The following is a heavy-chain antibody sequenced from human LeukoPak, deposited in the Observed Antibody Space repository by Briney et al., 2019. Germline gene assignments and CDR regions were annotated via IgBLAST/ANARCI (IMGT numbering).Heavy chain of an antibody. CDR2: IGRSGTTI. CDR1: GFTFSDYT. Sequence: GGSLRLSCAASGFTFSDYTMNWVRQAPGKGLEWVSFIGRSGTTIYYADSVKGRFTCSRDNAKNSLHLQMNSLRAEDTAVYYCARTGSGYYAEFDYWGQGTLVTVSS. D-gene: IGHD3-3*01. CDR3: ARTGSGYYAEFDY. J-gene: IGHJ4*02. V-gene: IGHV3-48*04.